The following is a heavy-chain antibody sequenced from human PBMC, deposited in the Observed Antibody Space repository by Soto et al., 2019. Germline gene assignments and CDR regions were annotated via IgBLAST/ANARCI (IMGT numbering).Heavy chain of an antibody. J-gene: IGHJ4*02. D-gene: IGHD6-13*01. CDR3: ARARGSYSSSRPLDY. V-gene: IGHV4-34*01. Sequence: PSETLSLTCAVYGGSFSGYYWSWIRQPPGKGLERIGEINHSGSTNYNPSLKSRVTISVDTSKNQFSLKLSSVTAADTAVYYCARARGSYSSSRPLDYWGQGTLVTVSS. CDR1: GGSFSGYY. CDR2: INHSGST.